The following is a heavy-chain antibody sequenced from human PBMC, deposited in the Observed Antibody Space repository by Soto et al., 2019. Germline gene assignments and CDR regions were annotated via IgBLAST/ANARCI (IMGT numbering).Heavy chain of an antibody. CDR1: GGSISSGDYY. V-gene: IGHV4-30-4*01. D-gene: IGHD6-6*01. CDR3: ARERPDGARLDP. Sequence: QVQLQESGPGLVKPSQTLSLTCTVSGGSISSGDYYWSWIRKPPGKGLEWIGYIYYSGNTYYNPSLKSRVTISVDTSKNQFSLKLSSVTAADTAVYYCARERPDGARLDPWGQGTLVTVSS. J-gene: IGHJ5*02. CDR2: IYYSGNT.